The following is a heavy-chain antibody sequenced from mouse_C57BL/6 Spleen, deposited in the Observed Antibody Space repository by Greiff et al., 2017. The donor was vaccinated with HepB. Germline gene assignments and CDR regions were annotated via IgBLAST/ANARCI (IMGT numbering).Heavy chain of an antibody. CDR2: INPNNGGT. CDR3: ARGVYYDYDKDYFDY. Sequence: EVQLQQSGPELVKPGASVKMSCKASGYTFTDYNMHWVKQSHGKSLEWIGYINPNNGGTSYNQKFKGKATLTVNKSSSTAYMELRSLTSEDSAVYYCARGVYYDYDKDYFDYWGQGTTLTVSS. V-gene: IGHV1-22*01. D-gene: IGHD2-4*01. CDR1: GYTFTDYN. J-gene: IGHJ2*01.